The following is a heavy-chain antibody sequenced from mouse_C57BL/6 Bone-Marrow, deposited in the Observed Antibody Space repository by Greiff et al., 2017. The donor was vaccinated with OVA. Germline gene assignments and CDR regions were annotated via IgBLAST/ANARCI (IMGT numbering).Heavy chain of an antibody. D-gene: IGHD2-14*01. CDR3: AIGTGHDFDY. J-gene: IGHJ2*01. Sequence: QVQLQQPGAELVRPGSSVKLSCKASGYTFTSYWMHWVKQRPIQGLEWIGNIDPYDSETHYNQKFKDKATLTVDKSSSTASMQLSSLTSEDSEVFYCAIGTGHDFDYWGQGTTLTVSS. CDR1: GYTFTSYW. V-gene: IGHV1-52*01. CDR2: IDPYDSET.